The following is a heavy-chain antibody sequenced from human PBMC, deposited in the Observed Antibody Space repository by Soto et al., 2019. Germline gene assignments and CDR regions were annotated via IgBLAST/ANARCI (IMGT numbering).Heavy chain of an antibody. CDR2: ISYSGTT. V-gene: IGHV4-59*01. Sequence: QVQLQESAPGRVRPSETRSLPSTVSGGSIRIDYWTWIRHPPGKGLEWIAYISYSGTTNYSPSLKSRVTISIDTSKNHFSLKLSSVTAADTAVYYCARGYRNTDRAAPFDSWGQGTLVTVSA. CDR3: ARGYRNTDRAAPFDS. CDR1: GGSIRIDY. D-gene: IGHD1-1*01. J-gene: IGHJ4*02.